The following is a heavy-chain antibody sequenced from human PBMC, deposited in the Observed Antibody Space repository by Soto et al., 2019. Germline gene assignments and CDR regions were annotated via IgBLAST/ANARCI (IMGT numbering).Heavy chain of an antibody. J-gene: IGHJ4*02. CDR1: GFTFSSYS. CDR3: ARASSVPGDSGYDLFDY. D-gene: IGHD5-12*01. Sequence: GGSLRLSCAASGFTFSSYSMNWVRQAPGKGLEWVSSISSSSSYIYYADSVKGRFTISRDNAKNSLYLQMNSLRAEDTAVYYCARASSVPGDSGYDLFDYWGQGTLVTVSS. V-gene: IGHV3-21*01. CDR2: ISSSSSYI.